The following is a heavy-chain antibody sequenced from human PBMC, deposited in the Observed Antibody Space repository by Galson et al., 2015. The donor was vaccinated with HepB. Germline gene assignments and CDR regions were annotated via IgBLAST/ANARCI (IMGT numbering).Heavy chain of an antibody. Sequence: SLRLSCAASGFTFSSYSMNWVRQAPGKGLEWVSSISSSSSYIYYADSVKGRFTISRDNAKNSLYLQMNSLRAEDTAVYYCARDPWKILWWSAYYYGMDVWGQGTTVTVSS. CDR1: GFTFSSYS. CDR2: ISSSSSYI. D-gene: IGHD2-21*01. V-gene: IGHV3-21*01. J-gene: IGHJ6*02. CDR3: ARDPWKILWWSAYYYGMDV.